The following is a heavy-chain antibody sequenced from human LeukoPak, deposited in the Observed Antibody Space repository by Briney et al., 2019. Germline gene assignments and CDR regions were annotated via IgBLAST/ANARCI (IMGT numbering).Heavy chain of an antibody. Sequence: ASVKVSCKASGYTFTSYDINWVRQATGQGLEWMGWMNPNSGNTGYVQKFQGRVTMTRNTSISTAYMELSSLRSEDTAVYYCAREPYYYDSSGYLAYYYGMDVWGQGTTVTVSS. D-gene: IGHD3-22*01. CDR2: MNPNSGNT. J-gene: IGHJ6*02. V-gene: IGHV1-8*01. CDR1: GYTFTSYD. CDR3: AREPYYYDSSGYLAYYYGMDV.